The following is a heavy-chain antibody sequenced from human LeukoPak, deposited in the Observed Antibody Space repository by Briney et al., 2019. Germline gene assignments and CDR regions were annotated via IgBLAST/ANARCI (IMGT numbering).Heavy chain of an antibody. Sequence: SQTLSLTCTVSGGSISSGGYYWSWIRQHPGKGLEWIGYIYYSGSTYYNPSLKSRVTISVDTSKNQFSLKLSSVTAADTAVYYCARGTYYYDSNGYYEEYYFDYWGQGTLVTVSS. CDR3: ARGTYYYDSNGYYEEYYFDY. CDR1: GGSISSGGYY. CDR2: IYYSGST. D-gene: IGHD3-22*01. V-gene: IGHV4-31*03. J-gene: IGHJ4*02.